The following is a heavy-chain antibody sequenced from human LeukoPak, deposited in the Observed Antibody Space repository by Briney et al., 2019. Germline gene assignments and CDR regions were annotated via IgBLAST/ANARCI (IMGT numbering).Heavy chain of an antibody. CDR3: AKAGTIFGVVHFDY. CDR2: INRDGSNT. CDR1: GFTFNNYW. Sequence: PGGSLRLSCAASGFTFNNYWMHWVRQAPGKGLVWVSRINRDGSNTDYADSVKGRFTISRDNAKNTLYLQMNSLRAEDTAVYYCAKAGTIFGVVHFDYWGQGTLVTVSS. D-gene: IGHD3-3*01. V-gene: IGHV3-74*01. J-gene: IGHJ4*02.